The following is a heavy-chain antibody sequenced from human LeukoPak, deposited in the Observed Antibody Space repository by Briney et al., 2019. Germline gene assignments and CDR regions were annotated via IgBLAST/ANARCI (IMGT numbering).Heavy chain of an antibody. V-gene: IGHV1-46*01. CDR2: IKPGGDST. J-gene: IGHJ3*01. D-gene: IGHD5-24*01. CDR1: GYTSTNYY. CDR3: ARVRDGYNDAYDV. Sequence: GASVKVSCKASGYTSTNYYIHWVRQAPGQGLEWMGVIKPGGDSTSSARIFQGRVYMTSDTSTSTVYMELSGLRSDDTAVYYCARVRDGYNDAYDVWGQGTMVTVPS.